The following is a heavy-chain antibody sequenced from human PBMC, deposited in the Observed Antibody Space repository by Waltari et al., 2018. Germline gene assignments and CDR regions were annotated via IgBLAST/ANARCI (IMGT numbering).Heavy chain of an antibody. J-gene: IGHJ6*02. Sequence: QVQLVQSGAEVKKPGASVKVSCKASGSTFTGYYLHLTRQAPGHGLEWMGWINPNSGGTNYAQKFQGRVTMTRDTSISTAYMELSRLRSDDTAVYYCASAAAGTGVYYYYYGMDVWGQGTTVTVSS. CDR3: ASAAAGTGVYYYYYGMDV. CDR2: INPNSGGT. D-gene: IGHD6-13*01. V-gene: IGHV1-2*02. CDR1: GSTFTGYY.